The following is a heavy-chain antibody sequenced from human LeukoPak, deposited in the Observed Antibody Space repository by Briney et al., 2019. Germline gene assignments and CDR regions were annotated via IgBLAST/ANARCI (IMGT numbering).Heavy chain of an antibody. Sequence: GGSLRLSCAASGFTFNNAWMTWVRQAPGKGLEWVGRIKSKTHGGTTDYAAPVKGRFTISRDNSKNTLYLQMNSLRAEDTAVYYCARGPSGYHNTGGQGTLVTVSS. CDR3: ARGPSGYHNT. CDR1: GFTFNNAW. D-gene: IGHD5-12*01. V-gene: IGHV3-15*01. CDR2: IKSKTHGGTT. J-gene: IGHJ4*02.